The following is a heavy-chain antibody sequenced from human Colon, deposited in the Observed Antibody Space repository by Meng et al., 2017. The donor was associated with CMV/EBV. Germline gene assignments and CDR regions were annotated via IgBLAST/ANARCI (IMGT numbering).Heavy chain of an antibody. CDR1: FSLNTAHLS. V-gene: IGHV2-5*01. Sequence: FSLNTAHLSVGWIRQPPGKALEWLALVYWNDDKRYNPSLKNRLTVTKDTSKNQVVLRVTNMDPADSGTYFCAHGGSGYDFGAGGFDYWGQGTLVTVSS. CDR3: AHGGSGYDFGAGGFDY. CDR2: VYWNDDK. D-gene: IGHD5-12*01. J-gene: IGHJ4*02.